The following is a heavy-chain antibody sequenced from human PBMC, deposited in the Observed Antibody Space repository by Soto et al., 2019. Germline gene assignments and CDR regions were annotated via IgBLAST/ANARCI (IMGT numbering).Heavy chain of an antibody. J-gene: IGHJ6*02. Sequence: QVQLVQSGAAVKKPGASVKVSCKASGYTFTDYYVHWVRQAPGQGLEWMGWINPNSGGTKSAQKFQGRVTMTRDTSISTAYMELSRLRSDDTAVYYCARDGDDEGYYGMDVWGQGTTVTVSS. CDR2: INPNSGGT. V-gene: IGHV1-2*02. CDR1: GYTFTDYY. CDR3: ARDGDDEGYYGMDV.